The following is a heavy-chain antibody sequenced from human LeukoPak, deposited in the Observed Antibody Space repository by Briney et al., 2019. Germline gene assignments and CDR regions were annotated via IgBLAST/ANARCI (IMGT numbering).Heavy chain of an antibody. V-gene: IGHV1-69*04. CDR2: IIPILGIA. CDR3: AKTSGSYFPPYDY. J-gene: IGHJ4*02. Sequence: SVKVSCKASGGTFSSYAISWVRQAPGQGLEWMGRIIPILGIANYAQKFQGRVAMTTDTSTNTAYMELRALTSDDTAVYFCAKTSGSYFPPYDYWGQGTLVTVSS. D-gene: IGHD1-26*01. CDR1: GGTFSSYA.